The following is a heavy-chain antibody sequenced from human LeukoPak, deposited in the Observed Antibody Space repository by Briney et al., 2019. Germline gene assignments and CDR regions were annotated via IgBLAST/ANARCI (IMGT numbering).Heavy chain of an antibody. CDR2: ISGSGGYT. J-gene: IGHJ4*02. CDR3: ATSPDIEASGTLYYLDF. D-gene: IGHD1-14*01. V-gene: IGHV3-23*01. CDR1: GFTFRSYG. Sequence: GGSLRLSCAAPGFTFRSYGMSWVRQAPGKGPEWVSSISGSGGYTYYADSVQGRFTISRDNSKNTLSLQMNSLRAEDAAIYYCATSPDIEASGTLYYLDFWGQGTLVSVSS.